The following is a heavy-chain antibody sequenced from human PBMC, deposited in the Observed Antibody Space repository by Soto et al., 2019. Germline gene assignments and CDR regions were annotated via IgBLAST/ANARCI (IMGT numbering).Heavy chain of an antibody. CDR2: IYYSGST. CDR3: SRVLYSSGAFDP. J-gene: IGHJ5*02. CDR1: GGSISSSSYY. V-gene: IGHV4-39*01. Sequence: QLQLQESGPGLVKPSETLSLTCTVSGGSISSSSYYWGWIRQPPGKGLEWIGSIYYSGSTYYNPSLKSRVTISVDPSKNQLSLKLSSVTAADTAVYDCSRVLYSSGAFDPWGQGTLVTVSS. D-gene: IGHD6-13*01.